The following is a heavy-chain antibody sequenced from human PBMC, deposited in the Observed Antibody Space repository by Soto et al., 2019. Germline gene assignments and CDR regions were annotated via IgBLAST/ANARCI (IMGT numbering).Heavy chain of an antibody. CDR2: ITHSGST. D-gene: IGHD3-16*02. Sequence: QVQLQQWVAGLLKPSETLSLTGAVYGGAFSGYYWSWIRQPPGQGLVWIGEITHSGSTNYNPSLKRRVTISVDTSKNQFSLKLSSVTAADTAVYYCARRHMITFGGVIVKSAFDIWGQGTMVTFSA. CDR1: GGAFSGYY. J-gene: IGHJ3*02. CDR3: ARRHMITFGGVIVKSAFDI. V-gene: IGHV4-34*01.